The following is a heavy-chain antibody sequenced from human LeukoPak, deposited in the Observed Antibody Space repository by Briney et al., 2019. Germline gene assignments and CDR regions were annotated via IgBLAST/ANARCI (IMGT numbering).Heavy chain of an antibody. Sequence: PGGSLRLSCAASGFTVSSNYMSWVRQAPGKGLEWVSIIHSGGSTFYADSVKGRFTISRDNSKNTLFLQMNSLRAEDAAIYYCARAQNTAAGPYYYYGMDVWGQGTRVTVSS. J-gene: IGHJ6*02. CDR3: ARAQNTAAGPYYYYGMDV. CDR2: IHSGGST. D-gene: IGHD6-13*01. V-gene: IGHV3-53*01. CDR1: GFTVSSNY.